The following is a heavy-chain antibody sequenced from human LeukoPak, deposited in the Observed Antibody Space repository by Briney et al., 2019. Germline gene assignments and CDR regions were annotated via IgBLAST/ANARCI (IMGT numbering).Heavy chain of an antibody. J-gene: IGHJ6*02. CDR1: GFTFSSYV. CDR2: ISYDGSNK. D-gene: IGHD4-23*01. V-gene: IGHV3-30*04. Sequence: GRSLRLSCAASGFTFSSYVMHWVRQAPGKGLEWVAVISYDGSNKYYADSVKGRFTISRDNSKNTLYLQMNSLRGEDTAVYYCARDAGKVYYYYGMDVWGQGTTVTASS. CDR3: ARDAGKVYYYYGMDV.